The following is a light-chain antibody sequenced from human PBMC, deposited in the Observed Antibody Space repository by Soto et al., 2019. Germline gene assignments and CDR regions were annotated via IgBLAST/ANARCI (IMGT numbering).Light chain of an antibody. CDR3: QQSGSSYT. J-gene: IGKJ2*01. Sequence: EIVLTQSPGTLSLSPGERATLSCRASQSVSSSYLAWYQQKPGQAPRLLIYGASSRATGIPDRFSGSGSGADFTLTIRRLEPEDFALYYWQQSGSSYTFGQGTKLEIK. CDR1: QSVSSSY. CDR2: GAS. V-gene: IGKV3-20*01.